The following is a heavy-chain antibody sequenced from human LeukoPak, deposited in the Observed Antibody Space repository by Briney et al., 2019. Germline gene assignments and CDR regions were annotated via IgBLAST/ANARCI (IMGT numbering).Heavy chain of an antibody. Sequence: SETLSVTCTVSGGSMNNYYWSWIRQPPGWGLEWIGYIFYSGRTNYNPSLESRVTISLDTSKKQFSLKLSSVTAADTAVYYCARRDWGYYYAMDVWGQGTTVTVSS. CDR2: IFYSGRT. CDR1: GGSMNNYY. D-gene: IGHD7-27*01. CDR3: ARRDWGYYYAMDV. V-gene: IGHV4-59*01. J-gene: IGHJ6*02.